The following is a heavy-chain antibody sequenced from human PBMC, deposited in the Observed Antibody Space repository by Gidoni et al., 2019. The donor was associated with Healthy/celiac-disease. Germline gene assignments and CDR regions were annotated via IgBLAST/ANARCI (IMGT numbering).Heavy chain of an antibody. J-gene: IGHJ4*02. V-gene: IGHV3-48*04. D-gene: IGHD6-19*01. CDR3: ARDGHPVEGYYFDY. CDR2: ISSSSSTI. CDR1: GFTFSSYS. Sequence: EVQLVESGGGLVQPGGSRRLSCAASGFTFSSYSMNWVRQAPGKGLEWVSYISSSSSTIYYADSVKGRFTISRDNAKNSLYLQMNSLRAEDTAVYYCARDGHPVEGYYFDYWGQGTLVTVSS.